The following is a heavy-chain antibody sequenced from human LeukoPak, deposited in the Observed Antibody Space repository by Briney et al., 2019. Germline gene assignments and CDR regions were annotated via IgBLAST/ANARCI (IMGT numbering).Heavy chain of an antibody. CDR2: IKQDGSEK. CDR1: GFTFTSYW. D-gene: IGHD6-13*01. V-gene: IGHV3-7*01. Sequence: GGSLRLSCAAFGFTFTSYWMSWVRQAPGKGLEWVANIKQDGSEKNYVDSVKGRFTISRDNAKNSMSLQMNSLRAEDTAVYYCTREGILAGVDYWGQGTLVTVSS. CDR3: TREGILAGVDY. J-gene: IGHJ4*02.